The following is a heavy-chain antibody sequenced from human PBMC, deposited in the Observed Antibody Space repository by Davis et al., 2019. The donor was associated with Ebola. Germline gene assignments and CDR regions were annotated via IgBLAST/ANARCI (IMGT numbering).Heavy chain of an antibody. CDR2: IYYSGST. V-gene: IGHV4-59*12. Sequence: MPSETLSLTCTVSGGSISNYYWSWIRQPPGKGLEWIGYIYYSGSTYYNPSLKSRVTISVDTSKNQFSLKLSSVTAADTAVYYCARGPRFIPRGEFDYWGQGTLVTVSS. J-gene: IGHJ4*02. D-gene: IGHD3-16*01. CDR3: ARGPRFIPRGEFDY. CDR1: GGSISNYY.